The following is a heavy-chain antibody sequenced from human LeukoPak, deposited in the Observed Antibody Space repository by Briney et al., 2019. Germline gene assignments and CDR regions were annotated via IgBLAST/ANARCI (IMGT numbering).Heavy chain of an antibody. CDR1: GYTFTSYG. D-gene: IGHD3-22*01. J-gene: IGHJ4*02. Sequence: ASVKVACRASGYTFTSYGISWVRQAPGQGLEWVVWISAYNGNTNYAQKLQGRVTMTTDTSTSTAYMELRSLRSDDTAVYYCARVPYYYDSSGYYAWGQGTLVTVSS. CDR3: ARVPYYYDSSGYYA. V-gene: IGHV1-18*01. CDR2: ISAYNGNT.